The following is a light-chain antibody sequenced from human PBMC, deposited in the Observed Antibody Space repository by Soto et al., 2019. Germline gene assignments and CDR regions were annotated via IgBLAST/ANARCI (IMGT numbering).Light chain of an antibody. Sequence: QSVLTQPPSVSGAPGQTVTISCTGSNSNVGGGYDVHWYQQLPGSAPKLLIYANNNRPSGVPDRFSSSKSGTSASLAITGLQAEDEADYYCQSYDPTLNVVFGGGTKLTVL. CDR2: ANN. CDR3: QSYDPTLNVV. J-gene: IGLJ2*01. CDR1: NSNVGGGYD. V-gene: IGLV1-40*01.